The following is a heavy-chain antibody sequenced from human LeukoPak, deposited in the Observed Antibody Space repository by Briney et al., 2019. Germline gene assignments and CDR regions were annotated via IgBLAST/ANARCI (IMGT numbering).Heavy chain of an antibody. V-gene: IGHV3-15*01. J-gene: IGHJ4*02. CDR3: TTVGYGGSFDY. D-gene: IGHD5-18*01. CDR2: LKSKTYGGTT. CDR1: GFTFSNAW. Sequence: HGRSLRLSCAASGFTFSNAWMSWVRQAPGKGLEWVGRLKSKTYGGTTDYAASVKGRFTISRDDSKKTLYLQMNSLKTEDTDVYYCTTVGYGGSFDYWGQGTLVTVSS.